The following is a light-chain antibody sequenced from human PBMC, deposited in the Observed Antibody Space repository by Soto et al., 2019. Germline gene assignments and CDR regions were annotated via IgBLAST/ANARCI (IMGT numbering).Light chain of an antibody. CDR1: QSINSN. CDR3: QQYDDWPPWT. CDR2: GAS. Sequence: EIXMTQSPATLSVSPGQRATLSCRASQSINSNLAWYQQKVGRPPRLLIYGASTRATGVPARFSGSGSGTEYTLTISSLQSEDFAVYYCQQYDDWPPWTFGQGTKVESK. J-gene: IGKJ1*01. V-gene: IGKV3-15*01.